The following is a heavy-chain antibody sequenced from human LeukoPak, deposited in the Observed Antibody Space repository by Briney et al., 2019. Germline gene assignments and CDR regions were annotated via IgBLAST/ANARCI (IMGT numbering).Heavy chain of an antibody. D-gene: IGHD3-10*01. CDR2: INHSGST. J-gene: IGHJ4*02. V-gene: IGHV4-34*01. Sequence: SETLSLTCAVYGGSFSGYYWSWIRQPPGKGLEWIGEINHSGSTNYNPSLKSRVTISVDTSKNQFSLKLSSVTAADTAVYYCATTIGAAWLPVGGLAYFDYWGQGTLVTVSS. CDR3: ATTIGAAWLPVGGLAYFDY. CDR1: GGSFSGYY.